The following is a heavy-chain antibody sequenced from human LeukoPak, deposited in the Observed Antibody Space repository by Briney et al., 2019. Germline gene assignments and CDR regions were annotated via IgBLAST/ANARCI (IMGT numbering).Heavy chain of an antibody. J-gene: IGHJ4*02. CDR2: MNPNSGNT. V-gene: IGHV1-8*01. CDR1: GYTFTSYD. Sequence: ASAKVSCKASGYTFTSYDINWVRQATGQGLEWMGWMNPNSGNTGYAQKFQGRVTMTRNTSISTAYMELSSLRSEDTAVYYCARGAYSGSSENFDYWGQGTLVTISS. CDR3: ARGAYSGSSENFDY. D-gene: IGHD1-26*01.